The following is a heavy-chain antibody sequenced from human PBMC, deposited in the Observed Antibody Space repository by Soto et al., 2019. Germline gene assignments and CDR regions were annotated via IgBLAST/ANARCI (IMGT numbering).Heavy chain of an antibody. D-gene: IGHD2-2*01. CDR3: ARAGTSYADY. J-gene: IGHJ4*02. CDR1: GGSFSGYY. CDR2: INHSGST. V-gene: IGHV4-34*01. Sequence: VQLQQWGAGLLKPSETLSLTCAVYGGSFSGYYWSWIRQPPGKGLEWIGEINHSGSTNYNPSLKSRVTISVDTSKNQFSLKLSSVTAADTAVYYCARAGTSYADYWGQGTLVTVSS.